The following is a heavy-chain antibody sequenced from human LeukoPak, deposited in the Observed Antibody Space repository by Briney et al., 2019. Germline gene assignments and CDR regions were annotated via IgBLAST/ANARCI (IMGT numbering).Heavy chain of an antibody. CDR2: ISAYNGNT. V-gene: IGHV1-18*01. J-gene: IGHJ4*02. CDR3: ARDRGYSFDTPYRYFDY. Sequence: GASVKVSCKASGYTFTSYGISWVRQAPGQGLEWMGWISAYNGNTNYAQKLQGRVTMTTDTSTSTAYMELRSLRSDDTAVYYCARDRGYSFDTPYRYFDYWAQGTLVTVSS. D-gene: IGHD5-18*01. CDR1: GYTFTSYG.